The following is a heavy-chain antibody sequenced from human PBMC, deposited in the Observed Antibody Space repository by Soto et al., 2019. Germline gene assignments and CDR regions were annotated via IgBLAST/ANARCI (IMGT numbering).Heavy chain of an antibody. CDR2: IYYSGST. V-gene: IGHV4-59*01. Sequence: SETLSLTCTVSGASISSYYWSWIRQPPGKGLEWIGHIYYSGSTNYNLSLKSRVTISVDTSKKQFSLKLSSVTAADTAVYYCARWRLAAGGDPWGQGTLVTVS. CDR1: GASISSYY. CDR3: ARWRLAAGGDP. J-gene: IGHJ5*02. D-gene: IGHD6-13*01.